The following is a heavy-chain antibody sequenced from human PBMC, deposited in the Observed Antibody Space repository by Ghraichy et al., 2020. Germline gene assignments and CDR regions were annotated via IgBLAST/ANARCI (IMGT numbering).Heavy chain of an antibody. CDR3: ARRGIITMVRGVNIGYFQY. CDR1: GGSFSGYY. D-gene: IGHD3-10*01. CDR2: INHSGST. Sequence: SQTLSLTCAVYGGSFSGYYWSWIRQPPGKGLEWIGEINHSGSTNYNPSLKSRVTISVDTSKNQFSLKLSSVTAADTAVYYCARRGIITMVRGVNIGYFQYWGQGTLVTVSS. J-gene: IGHJ1*01. V-gene: IGHV4-34*01.